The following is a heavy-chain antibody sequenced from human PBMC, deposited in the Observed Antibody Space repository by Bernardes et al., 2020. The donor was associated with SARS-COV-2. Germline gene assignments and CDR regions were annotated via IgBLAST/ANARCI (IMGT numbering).Heavy chain of an antibody. CDR3: ARVGGYLVGATHLFDY. CDR2: IHAGNGNI. CDR1: GYTFTNYA. D-gene: IGHD1-26*01. J-gene: IGHJ4*02. Sequence: ASVKVSCKASGYTFTNYAMHWVRQAPGQRLEWMGWIHAGNGNIKYSQKFQGRVTITRDTYASTAYMELSSLRSEDTAVYYCARVGGYLVGATHLFDYWGQGTLVTVSS. V-gene: IGHV1-3*01.